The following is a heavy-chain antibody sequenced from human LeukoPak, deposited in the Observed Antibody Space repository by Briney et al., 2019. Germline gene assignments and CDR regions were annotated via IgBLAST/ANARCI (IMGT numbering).Heavy chain of an antibody. CDR3: TRGDLYYDFWSGYYRPYYFDY. D-gene: IGHD3-3*01. Sequence: GESLKISCTASGFTFGDYAMSWVRQAPGKGLEWVGFIRSKAYGGTTEYAASVKGRFTISRDDSKSIAYLQINSLKAEDTAVYYCTRGDLYYDFWSGYYRPYYFDYWGQGTLVTVSS. CDR1: GFTFGDYA. V-gene: IGHV3-49*04. J-gene: IGHJ4*02. CDR2: IRSKAYGGTT.